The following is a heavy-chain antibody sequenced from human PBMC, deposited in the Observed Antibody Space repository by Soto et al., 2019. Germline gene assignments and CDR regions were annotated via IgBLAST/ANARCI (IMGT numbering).Heavy chain of an antibody. V-gene: IGHV3-53*04. CDR3: ARDGPYYYASRMDV. D-gene: IGHD3-10*01. CDR2: LHSGGDT. J-gene: IGHJ6*02. Sequence: EVQLVESGGGLVQPGVSLRLSCVASGIPVSSNYMTWVRQAPGKGLEWVSVLHSGGDTYYANSVKCRFTISRHDSTNTLYLQMNSLTPEDTAVYYCARDGPYYYASRMDVWGQGTTVTVSS. CDR1: GIPVSSNY.